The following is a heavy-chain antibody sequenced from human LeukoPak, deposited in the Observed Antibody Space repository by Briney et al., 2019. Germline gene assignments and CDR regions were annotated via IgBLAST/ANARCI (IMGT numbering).Heavy chain of an antibody. V-gene: IGHV4-34*01. CDR3: ASLGAARPTYYYYYYMDV. CDR2: INHGGST. CDR1: GGSCSGYY. Sequence: PSETLSLNCAVYGGSCSGYYWGWICQPPGMGLEWFGEINHGGSTNYNPSLKSRVTISVDTSKNQFSLKLSSVTAADTAVYYCASLGAARPTYYYYYYMDVWGKGTTVTVSS. J-gene: IGHJ6*03. D-gene: IGHD3-16*01.